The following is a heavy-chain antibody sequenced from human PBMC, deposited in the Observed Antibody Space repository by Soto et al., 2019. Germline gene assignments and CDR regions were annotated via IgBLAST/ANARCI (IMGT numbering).Heavy chain of an antibody. D-gene: IGHD3-22*01. CDR2: INHSGST. CDR1: GGSFSGYY. J-gene: IGHJ4*02. Sequence: PSETLSLTCAVYGGSFSGYYWSWIRQPPGKGLEWIGEINHSGSTNYNPSLKSRVTISVDTSKNQFSLKLSSVTAADTAVYYCARGPEVVLAYFDYWGQGTLVTVSS. CDR3: ARGPEVVLAYFDY. V-gene: IGHV4-34*01.